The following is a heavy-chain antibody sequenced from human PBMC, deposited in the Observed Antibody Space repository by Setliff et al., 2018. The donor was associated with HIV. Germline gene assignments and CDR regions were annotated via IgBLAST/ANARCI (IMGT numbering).Heavy chain of an antibody. CDR3: ARGLSSQTYWGTRPLGLDY. D-gene: IGHD2-2*01. CDR2: IYTSGST. Sequence: PSETLSLTCSVSGGSMRTYYWSWIPQPPGKGLEWIGYIYTSGSTNYNPSLRSRVPISVDTSKNHFSLSLSSVTAADTAAYYCARGLSSQTYWGTRPLGLDYWGQGSLVTVSS. J-gene: IGHJ4*01. V-gene: IGHV4-4*08. CDR1: GGSMRTYY.